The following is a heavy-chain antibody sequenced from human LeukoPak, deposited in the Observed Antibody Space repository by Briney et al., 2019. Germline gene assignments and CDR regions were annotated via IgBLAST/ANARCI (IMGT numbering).Heavy chain of an antibody. CDR2: INTDGSST. Sequence: GGSLRLSCAASGFTFSSYWMHWVRQAPGKGLVWVSRINTDGSSTSYADSVKGRFTISRDNAKNTLYLQMNSLRAEDTAVYYCARALKGGRDIVVVPAAIGYYFDYWGQGTLVTVSS. CDR1: GFTFSSYW. D-gene: IGHD2-2*02. CDR3: ARALKGGRDIVVVPAAIGYYFDY. J-gene: IGHJ4*02. V-gene: IGHV3-74*01.